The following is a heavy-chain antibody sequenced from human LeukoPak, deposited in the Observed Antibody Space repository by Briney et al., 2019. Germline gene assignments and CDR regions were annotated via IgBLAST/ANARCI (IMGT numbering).Heavy chain of an antibody. CDR3: ARDRSRARYLDQ. J-gene: IGHJ4*02. CDR1: GDTFSSYA. CDR2: IIPSLGIP. Sequence: GASVKVSCKAPGDTFSSYALTWVRQAPGQGVEWMGRIIPSLGIPNYARKFEGRVTITAHKSTNTAYMELSSLKSEDTAVYFCARDRSRARYLDQWGQGTLVTVSS. V-gene: IGHV1-69*04.